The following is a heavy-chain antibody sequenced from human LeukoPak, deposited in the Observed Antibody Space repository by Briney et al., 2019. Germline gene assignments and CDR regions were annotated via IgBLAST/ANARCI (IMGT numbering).Heavy chain of an antibody. D-gene: IGHD6-6*01. J-gene: IGHJ6*03. CDR3: ARGRIAAGPYYYYYMDV. V-gene: IGHV3-30-3*01. Sequence: GRSLRLSCAASGFTFSSYAMHWVRQAPGKGLEWVAVISYDGSNKYYADSVEGRFTISRDNSKNTLYLQMNSLRAEDTAVYYCARGRIAAGPYYYYYMDVWGKGTTVTVSS. CDR1: GFTFSSYA. CDR2: ISYDGSNK.